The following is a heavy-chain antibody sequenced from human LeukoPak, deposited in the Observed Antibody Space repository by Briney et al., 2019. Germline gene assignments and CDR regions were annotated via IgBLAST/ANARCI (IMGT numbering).Heavy chain of an antibody. CDR1: GGSISGSSYY. J-gene: IGHJ4*02. V-gene: IGHV4-39*01. D-gene: IGHD6-13*01. CDR3: AKVAAAEGRYFDY. CDR2: IYYSGST. Sequence: SETLSLTCTVSGGSISGSSYYWGWIRQPPGKGLEWIGSIYYSGSTYYNPSLKSRVTISVDTSKNQFSLKLSSVTAADTAVYYCAKVAAAEGRYFDYWGQGTLVTVSS.